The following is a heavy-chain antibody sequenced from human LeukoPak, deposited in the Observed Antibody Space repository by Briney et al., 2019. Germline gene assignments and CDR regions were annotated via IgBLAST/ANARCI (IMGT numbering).Heavy chain of an antibody. V-gene: IGHV3-33*01. CDR1: GFTFNNYG. CDR2: IWYDGSNK. D-gene: IGHD3-22*01. Sequence: GGSLRLSCAASGFTFNNYGIHWVRQAPGKGLEWVAVIWYDGSNKYYADSLKGRFTISRDNSKNTLYLQMNSLRAEDTAVYYRARGGYYDSGGYFDWFDPWGQGTLVTVSS. J-gene: IGHJ5*02. CDR3: ARGGYYDSGGYFDWFDP.